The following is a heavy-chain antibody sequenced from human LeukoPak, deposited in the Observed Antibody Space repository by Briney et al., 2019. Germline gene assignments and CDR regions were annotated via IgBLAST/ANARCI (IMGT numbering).Heavy chain of an antibody. Sequence: PPGGSLRLSCEASGFTFSSHWMSWVRQVPGKGLEWVANIKRDGSEKYYVDSVKGRFTISRDNANNSLYLQMNSLRAEDTAVYYCARRRGYSYGSSFDYWGQGTLVTVSS. V-gene: IGHV3-7*01. CDR3: ARRRGYSYGSSFDY. D-gene: IGHD5-18*01. J-gene: IGHJ4*02. CDR1: GFTFSSHW. CDR2: IKRDGSEK.